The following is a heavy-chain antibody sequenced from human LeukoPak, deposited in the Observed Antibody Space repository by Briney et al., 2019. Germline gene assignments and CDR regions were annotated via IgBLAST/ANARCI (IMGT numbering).Heavy chain of an antibody. CDR3: ARNLAPYDYGDYGGFDY. D-gene: IGHD4-17*01. J-gene: IGHJ4*02. CDR1: GGSISSSSYY. CDR2: IYYSGST. Sequence: TPSETLSLTCTVSGGSISSSSYYWGWIRQPPGKGLEWIGSIYYSGSTYYNPSLKSRVTISVDTSKNQFSLKLSSVTAADMAVYYCARNLAPYDYGDYGGFDYWGQGTLVTVSS. V-gene: IGHV4-39*07.